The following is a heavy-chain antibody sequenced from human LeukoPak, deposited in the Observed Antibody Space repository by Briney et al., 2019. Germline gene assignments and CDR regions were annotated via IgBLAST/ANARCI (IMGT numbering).Heavy chain of an antibody. D-gene: IGHD1-26*01. Sequence: GGSLRLSCAASGFTFDDYAMHWVRQAPGKGLEWVSGISWNSGSIGYADSVKGRFPISRDNAKNSLYLQMNSLRAEDMALYYCAKGAWGEVLAPLGYWGQGNLVIVSS. V-gene: IGHV3-9*03. J-gene: IGHJ1*01. CDR2: ISWNSGSI. CDR1: GFTFDDYA. CDR3: AKGAWGEVLAPLGY.